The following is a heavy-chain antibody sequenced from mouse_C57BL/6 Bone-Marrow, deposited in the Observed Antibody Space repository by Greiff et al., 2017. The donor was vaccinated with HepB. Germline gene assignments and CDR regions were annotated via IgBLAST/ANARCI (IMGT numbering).Heavy chain of an antibody. CDR3: TTRGIYYDYPWFAY. V-gene: IGHV14-4*01. Sequence: VQLQQSGAELVRPGASVKLSCTASGFNIKDDYMHWVKQRPEQGLEWIGWIDPENGDTEYASKFQGKATITADTSSNTAYLQLSSLTSEDTAVYYCTTRGIYYDYPWFAYWGQGTLVTVSA. J-gene: IGHJ3*01. CDR2: IDPENGDT. CDR1: GFNIKDDY. D-gene: IGHD2-4*01.